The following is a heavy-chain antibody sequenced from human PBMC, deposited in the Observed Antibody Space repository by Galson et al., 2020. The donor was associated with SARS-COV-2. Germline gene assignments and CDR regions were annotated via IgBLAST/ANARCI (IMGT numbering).Heavy chain of an antibody. CDR1: NYSVRSGYY. V-gene: IGHV4-38-2*02. J-gene: IGHJ4*02. CDR3: NSGYQVISIDY. D-gene: IGHD2-2*01. CDR2: IYHSGST. Sequence: ASETLSLTCSVSNYSVRSGYYWGWIRQPPGKGVEWIGSIYHSGSTYYNPSLKSRVSISIDTSKNQFSLRLSSVTAADTAVYYCNSGYQVISIDYWGQGTLVTVSS.